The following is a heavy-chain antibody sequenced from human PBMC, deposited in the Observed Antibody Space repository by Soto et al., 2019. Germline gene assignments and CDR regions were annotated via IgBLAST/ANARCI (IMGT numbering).Heavy chain of an antibody. Sequence: SETLSLTCTVSGGSISSYYWSWIRQPPGKGLEWIGYIYYSGSTNYNPSLKSRVTISVDTSKNQFSLKLSSVTAADTAVYYGARDYYGSGSYFGRGGNWFDPWGQGTLVTVSS. CDR1: GGSISSYY. CDR2: IYYSGST. CDR3: ARDYYGSGSYFGRGGNWFDP. J-gene: IGHJ5*02. D-gene: IGHD3-10*01. V-gene: IGHV4-59*01.